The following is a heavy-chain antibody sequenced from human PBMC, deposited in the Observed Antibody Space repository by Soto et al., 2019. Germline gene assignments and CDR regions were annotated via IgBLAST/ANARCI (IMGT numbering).Heavy chain of an antibody. V-gene: IGHV4-34*01. CDR2: INHSGST. Sequence: QVQLQQWGAGLLKPSETLSLTCAVYGGSFSGYYWSWIRQPPGKGLEWIGEINHSGSTNYNPSLESRVTISVDTSKNQFSLKLSSVTAADTAVYYCARGGPYYYGMDVWGQGTTVTVSS. J-gene: IGHJ6*02. CDR3: ARGGPYYYGMDV. CDR1: GGSFSGYY.